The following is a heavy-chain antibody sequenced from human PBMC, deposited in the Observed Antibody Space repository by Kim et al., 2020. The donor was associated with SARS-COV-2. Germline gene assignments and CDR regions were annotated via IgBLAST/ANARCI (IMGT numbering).Heavy chain of an antibody. D-gene: IGHD3-16*01. CDR2: A. CDR3: ARVGDLGGFDP. J-gene: IGHJ5*02. Sequence: AKYAQKVQGRVAITADESTGTAYMELSSLRSEDTAVYYCARVGDLGGFDPWGQGTLVTVSS. V-gene: IGHV1-69*01.